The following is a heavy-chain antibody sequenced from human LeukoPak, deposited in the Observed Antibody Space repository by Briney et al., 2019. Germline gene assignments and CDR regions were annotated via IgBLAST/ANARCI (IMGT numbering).Heavy chain of an antibody. Sequence: GGSLRLSCAASGFTFSNYWMIWVRQAPGKGLEWVGNIKQDGSEKRYADSVRGRFSISRDNAQTSLYLQMNSLRAEDTAVYYCAGASDPWLQLTWGQGTLVTVSS. CDR1: GFTFSNYW. CDR3: AGASDPWLQLT. V-gene: IGHV3-7*05. CDR2: IKQDGSEK. J-gene: IGHJ5*02. D-gene: IGHD5-24*01.